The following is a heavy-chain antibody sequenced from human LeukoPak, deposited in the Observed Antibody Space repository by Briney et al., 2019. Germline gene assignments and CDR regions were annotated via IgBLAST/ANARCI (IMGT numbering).Heavy chain of an antibody. J-gene: IGHJ4*02. V-gene: IGHV4-59*08. CDR1: GGSINNYY. Sequence: PSETLSLTCTVSGGSINNYYWSWIRQPPGKGLDWIGYIFYSGSTNYNPSLKSRVTISVDTSKNQFSLKPSSVTAADTAVYYCARGGSSGYDPFDYWGQGTLVTVSS. D-gene: IGHD5-12*01. CDR3: ARGGSSGYDPFDY. CDR2: IFYSGST.